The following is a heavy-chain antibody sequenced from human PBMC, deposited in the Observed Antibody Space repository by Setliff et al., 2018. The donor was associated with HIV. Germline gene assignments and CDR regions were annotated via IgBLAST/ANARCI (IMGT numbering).Heavy chain of an antibody. CDR2: ISGSGSST. J-gene: IGHJ4*02. CDR3: AKVRPRQLVSAKPPYFFDY. Sequence: AGGSLRLSCAASGFTFSDYYMSWVRQAPGKGLEWVSSISGSGSSTYYIDSVKGRFTISRDNSRNTLYLQMNGLRAEDTALYYCAKVRPRQLVSAKPPYFFDYWGQGTLVTVSS. V-gene: IGHV3-23*01. D-gene: IGHD6-13*01. CDR1: GFTFSDYY.